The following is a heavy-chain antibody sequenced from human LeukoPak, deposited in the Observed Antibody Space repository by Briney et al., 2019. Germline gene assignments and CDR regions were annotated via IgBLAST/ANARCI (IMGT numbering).Heavy chain of an antibody. J-gene: IGHJ4*02. CDR2: IYPSDLDT. Sequence: TGESLKISCKASGYSFISYWIGWVRQMPGKGLEWMGIIYPSDLDTKYSPSFQGQVTISVDKSTNTAYLQWSSLKASDTAMYYCARHGDTGTYPGGYWGQGTLVTVSS. CDR3: ARHGDTGTYPGGY. CDR1: GYSFISYW. D-gene: IGHD1-26*01. V-gene: IGHV5-51*01.